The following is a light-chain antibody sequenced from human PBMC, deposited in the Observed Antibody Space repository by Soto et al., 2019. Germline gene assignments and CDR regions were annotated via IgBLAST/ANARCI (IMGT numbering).Light chain of an antibody. J-gene: IGKJ2*01. V-gene: IGKV2-30*01. CDR1: QSLVYSDGNTY. Sequence: DVVMTQSPLSLPVTLAQPASISCRSSQSLVYSDGNTYLTWFQQKPGQSPRRLIYKVSTRDSGVPDRLSGSGSGTDFTLKISRVEAEDIGVYYCMHGTHWPHTFGQLTKLEIK. CDR3: MHGTHWPHT. CDR2: KVS.